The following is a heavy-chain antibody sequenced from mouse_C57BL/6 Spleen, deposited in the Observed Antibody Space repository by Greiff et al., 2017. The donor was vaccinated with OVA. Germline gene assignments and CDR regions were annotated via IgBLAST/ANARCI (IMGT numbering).Heavy chain of an antibody. J-gene: IGHJ2*01. CDR2: ISSGGSYT. CDR1: GFTFSSYG. CDR3: TRHDCGSRFDY. D-gene: IGHD1-1*01. V-gene: IGHV5-6*02. Sequence: DVMLVESGGDLVKPGGSLKLSCAASGFTFSSYGMSWVRQTPDKRLEWVATISSGGSYTNYPDSVKGRFTFSRDNAKNTLYLQMSSLKAEDTAMYYCTRHDCGSRFDYWGQGTTLTVSS.